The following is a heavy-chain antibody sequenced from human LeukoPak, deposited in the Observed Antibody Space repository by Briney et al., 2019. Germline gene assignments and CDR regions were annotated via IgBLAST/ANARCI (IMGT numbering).Heavy chain of an antibody. Sequence: ASVKVSCKASGYIFTAYFIHWVRQAPGQGLEWMGWINPNNGDTKYAQKFQGRVTMTRDTSISTAYMELSRLRSDDTAVYYCARVFDSSGYSKTPYYGMDVWGQGTTVTVSS. CDR2: INPNNGDT. D-gene: IGHD3-22*01. J-gene: IGHJ6*02. V-gene: IGHV1-2*02. CDR3: ARVFDSSGYSKTPYYGMDV. CDR1: GYIFTAYF.